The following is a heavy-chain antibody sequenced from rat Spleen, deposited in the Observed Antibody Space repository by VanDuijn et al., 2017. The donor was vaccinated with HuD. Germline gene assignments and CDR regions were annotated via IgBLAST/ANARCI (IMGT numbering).Heavy chain of an antibody. CDR3: TRGYVMDA. Sequence: LVESDGGLVQPGRSLKLSCAASGFTFSDYLMAWVRQAPTKGLEWVASITTGGGSTYYRASVKGRFTLSRDNAKNTQSLQMDSLRSEDTAIYYCTRGYVMDAWGQGASVTVSS. CDR1: GFTFSDYL. V-gene: IGHV5S13*01. J-gene: IGHJ4*01. CDR2: ITTGGGST.